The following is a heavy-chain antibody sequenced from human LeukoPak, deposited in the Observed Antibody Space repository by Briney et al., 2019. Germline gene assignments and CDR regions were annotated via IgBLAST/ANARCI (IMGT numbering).Heavy chain of an antibody. D-gene: IGHD4-17*01. V-gene: IGHV3-9*01. CDR2: ISWNSGSI. CDR3: AKDKEDGDYYYGMDV. J-gene: IGHJ6*02. CDR1: GFTFDDYA. Sequence: GRSLRLSCAASGFTFDDYAMHWVRQAPGKGLEWVSGISWNSGSIGYADSVKGRFTISRDNAKSSLYLQMNSLRAEDTALYYCAKDKEDGDYYYGMDVWGQGTTVTVSS.